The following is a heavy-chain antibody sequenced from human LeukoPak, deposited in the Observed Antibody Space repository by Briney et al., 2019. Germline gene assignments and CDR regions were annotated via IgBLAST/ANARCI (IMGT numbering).Heavy chain of an antibody. Sequence: GGSLRLSCAASGFTFSSYSMNWVRQAPGKGLEWVSTIYSGGTTYYADSVMGRFTISRHNSRNTLYLQMNSLRAEDTAVYYCARVDTVMAYYFDLWGQGTLVTVSS. D-gene: IGHD5-18*01. CDR2: IYSGGTT. V-gene: IGHV3-53*04. J-gene: IGHJ4*02. CDR3: ARVDTVMAYYFDL. CDR1: GFTFSSYS.